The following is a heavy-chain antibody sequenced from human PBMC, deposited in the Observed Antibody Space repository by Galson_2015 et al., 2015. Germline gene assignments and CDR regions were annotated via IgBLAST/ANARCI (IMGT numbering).Heavy chain of an antibody. CDR3: AHSPTAMVTDEFDY. Sequence: PALVKPTQTLTLTCTFSGFSLSTSGVGVGWIRQPPGKALEWLALIYWDDDKRYSPSLKSRLTITKDTSKNQVVLTMTNMDPVDTATYYCAHSPTAMVTDEFDYWGQGTLVTVSS. CDR2: IYWDDDK. CDR1: GFSLSTSGVG. J-gene: IGHJ4*02. V-gene: IGHV2-5*02. D-gene: IGHD5-18*01.